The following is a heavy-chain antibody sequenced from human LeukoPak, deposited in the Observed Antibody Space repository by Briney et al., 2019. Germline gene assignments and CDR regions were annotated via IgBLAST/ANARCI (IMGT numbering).Heavy chain of an antibody. V-gene: IGHV1-18*01. J-gene: IGHJ6*04. D-gene: IGHD3-10*01. Sequence: ASVKVSCKASGYTFSGYGISWVRQAPGQGPEWMGWISAYNGNTNYAQKLQGRVTMTTDTSTSTAYMELRSLRSDDTAVYYCATEADGSLTVWGKGTMVTVSS. CDR1: GYTFSGYG. CDR2: ISAYNGNT. CDR3: ATEADGSLTV.